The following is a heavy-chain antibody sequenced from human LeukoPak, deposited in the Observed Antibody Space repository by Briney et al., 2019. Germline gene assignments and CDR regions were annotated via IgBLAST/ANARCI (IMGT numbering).Heavy chain of an antibody. D-gene: IGHD3-10*01. CDR2: ISGSGGST. CDR1: GFTFSSYA. J-gene: IGHJ6*02. V-gene: IGHV3-23*01. CDR3: AHYYGSGSPPYYYYGMDV. Sequence: PGGSLRLSCAASGFTFSSYAISWVRQAPGKGLEWVSAISGSGGSTYYADSVKGRFTISRDNSKNTLYLQMNSLRAEDTAVYYCAHYYGSGSPPYYYYGMDVWGQGTTVTVSS.